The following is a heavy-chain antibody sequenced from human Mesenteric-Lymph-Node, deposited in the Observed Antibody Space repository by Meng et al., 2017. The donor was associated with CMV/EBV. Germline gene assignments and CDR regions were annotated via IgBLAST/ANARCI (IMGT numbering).Heavy chain of an antibody. CDR1: GFTFSRYA. V-gene: IGHV3-7*01. D-gene: IGHD6-19*01. CDR3: VKGQWLDN. CDR2: IKHDGGEK. Sequence: GESLKISCAASGFTFSRYAMHWVRQAPGKGLEWVATIKHDGGEKFYVDSVKGRFTVSRDNAKNSHYLQVDSLRGEDTAVYYCVKGQWLDNWGQGTLVTVSS. J-gene: IGHJ4*02.